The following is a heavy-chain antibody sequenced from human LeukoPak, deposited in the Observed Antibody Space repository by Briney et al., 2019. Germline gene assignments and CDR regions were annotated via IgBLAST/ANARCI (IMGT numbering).Heavy chain of an antibody. CDR1: GYTFTGYY. D-gene: IGHD5-24*01. J-gene: IGHJ4*02. Sequence: ASVKVSCKASGYTFTGYYMHWVRQAPGQGLEWMGWINPNSGGTNYAQKFQGRVTMTRDTSISTAYMELSRLRSDDTAVYYCARVATIRKYYFDYWGQGTLVTVSS. CDR2: INPNSGGT. CDR3: ARVATIRKYYFDY. V-gene: IGHV1-2*02.